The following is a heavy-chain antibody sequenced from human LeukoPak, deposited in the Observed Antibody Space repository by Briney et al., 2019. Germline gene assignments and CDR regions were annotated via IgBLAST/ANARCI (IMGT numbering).Heavy chain of an antibody. D-gene: IGHD3-16*02. CDR2: IYHSGST. Sequence: PSETLSLTCPVSGDTVNTRRYYWGWIRQPPGKGLEWIGSIYHSGSTYYEPSLRSRVTISIDTSRNQFSLNLTSVTTADPALYFCARRDIVKGGFDYWGQGTLVTVSS. J-gene: IGHJ4*02. V-gene: IGHV4-39*01. CDR1: GDTVNTRRYY. CDR3: ARRDIVKGGFDY.